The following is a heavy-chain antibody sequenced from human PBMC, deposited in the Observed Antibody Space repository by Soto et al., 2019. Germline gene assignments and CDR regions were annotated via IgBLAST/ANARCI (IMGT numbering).Heavy chain of an antibody. V-gene: IGHV4-4*02. J-gene: IGHJ5*02. CDR1: GGSVNNDKW. CDR3: AGQGSAGSGAFDP. Sequence: QVQLQESGPGLVKPSGTLSLTCAVSGGSVNNDKWWSWVRQPPGKGLEWIGEIHSSGITNYNPSLKSRASLFVDKFKNQFSANLPPVTAADTAVYFCAGQGSAGSGAFDPWAREPWSPSPQ. D-gene: IGHD3-10*01. CDR2: IHSSGIT.